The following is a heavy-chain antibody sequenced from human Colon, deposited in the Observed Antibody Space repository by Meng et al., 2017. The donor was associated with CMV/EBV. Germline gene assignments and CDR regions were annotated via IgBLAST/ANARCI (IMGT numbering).Heavy chain of an antibody. J-gene: IGHJ4*02. CDR3: VRDHGSSSWFFY. V-gene: IGHV4-39*07. D-gene: IGHD6-13*01. CDR1: GGSVNRNTYY. CDR2: IFDSGSA. Sequence: QLQGSGPGLVKPSEPLPLTCTASGGSVNRNTYYWGWIRQPPGKSLEWIGTIFDSGSAFYNPSLQSRVSVSIDMSRNQLSLSLSSVTAADTAVYYCVRDHGSSSWFFYWGQGTLVTVSS.